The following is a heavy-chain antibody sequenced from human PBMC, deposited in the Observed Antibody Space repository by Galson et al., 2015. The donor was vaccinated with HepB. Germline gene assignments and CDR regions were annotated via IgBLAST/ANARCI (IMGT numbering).Heavy chain of an antibody. CDR3: ARNRGGEFDP. Sequence: PALVKPTQTLTLTCSFSGFSLTTTGVAVGWIRQPPGKALEWLALIYWNDDKRYSPSLKKRLTVTKDTSRSQVLLTMTNMYPVDTATYYCARNRGGEFDPWGPGTLVTVSS. J-gene: IGHJ5*02. D-gene: IGHD3-10*01. CDR1: GFSLTTTGVA. CDR2: IYWNDDK. V-gene: IGHV2-5*01.